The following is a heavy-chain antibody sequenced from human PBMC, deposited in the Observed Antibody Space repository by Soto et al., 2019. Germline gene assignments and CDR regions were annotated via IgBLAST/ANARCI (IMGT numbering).Heavy chain of an antibody. D-gene: IGHD6-19*01. Sequence: SETLSLTCAVYGGSFSGYYWSWIRQPPGKGLEWIGEINHSGSTNYNPSLKSRVTISVDTSKNQFSLKLSSVTAADTAVYYCARVSSGWLTTIDYWGQGTLVTVSS. CDR1: GGSFSGYY. CDR3: ARVSSGWLTTIDY. J-gene: IGHJ4*02. CDR2: INHSGST. V-gene: IGHV4-34*01.